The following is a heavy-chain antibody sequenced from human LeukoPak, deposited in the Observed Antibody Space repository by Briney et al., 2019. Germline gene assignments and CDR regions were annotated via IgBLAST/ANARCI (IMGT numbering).Heavy chain of an antibody. CDR1: GGTFSSYA. CDR3: ARDSWDSSGQVMGY. J-gene: IGHJ4*02. V-gene: IGHV1-69*05. CDR2: IIPIFGTA. Sequence: EASVKVSCKASGGTFSSYAISWVRQAPGQGLEWMGRIIPIFGTANYAQKFQGSVTITTDESTSTAYMELSSLRSEDTAVYYCARDSWDSSGQVMGYWGQGTLVTVSS. D-gene: IGHD3-22*01.